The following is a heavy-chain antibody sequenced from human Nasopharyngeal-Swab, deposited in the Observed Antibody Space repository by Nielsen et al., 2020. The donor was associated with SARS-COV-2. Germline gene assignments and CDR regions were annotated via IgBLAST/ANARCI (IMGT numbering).Heavy chain of an antibody. CDR1: GYTFTSYA. CDR3: AREGITMLRFNWFDP. D-gene: IGHD3-10*01. V-gene: IGHV1-69*13. CDR2: IIPIFGTA. Sequence: SVKVSCKASGYTFTSYAMNWVRQAPGQGLEWMGGIIPIFGTANYAQKFQGRVTITADESTSTAYMELSSLRSEDTAVYYCAREGITMLRFNWFDPWGQGTLVTVSS. J-gene: IGHJ5*02.